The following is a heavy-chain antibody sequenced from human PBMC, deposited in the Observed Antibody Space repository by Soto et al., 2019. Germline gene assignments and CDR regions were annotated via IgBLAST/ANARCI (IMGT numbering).Heavy chain of an antibody. D-gene: IGHD1-20*01. CDR2: ISYDGSNE. V-gene: IGHV3-30-3*01. CDR3: ARDRYNWNELDY. J-gene: IGHJ4*01. CDR1: GFTFSSYS. Sequence: GGSLRLSCAASGFTFSSYSMHWVRQAPGKGLEWVAVISYDGSNEYYADSVKGRFTISRDNSKNTLYLQLNSLRAEDTAVYYCARDRYNWNELDYWGHGTLVTSSS.